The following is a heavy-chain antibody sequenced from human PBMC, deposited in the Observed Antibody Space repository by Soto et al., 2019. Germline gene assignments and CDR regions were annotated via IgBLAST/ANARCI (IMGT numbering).Heavy chain of an antibody. CDR3: ARARTSSAVDFDY. V-gene: IGHV4-59*01. CDR2: IYYSGST. CDR1: GDSISTYY. D-gene: IGHD6-19*01. Sequence: SETLSLTCNVSGDSISTYYWSWIRQPPGKGLEWIGYIYYSGSTNYNPSLKSRVTLSVDTSKNQFSLKLTSLTAADTAVYYCARARTSSAVDFDYWGQGTLVTVSS. J-gene: IGHJ4*02.